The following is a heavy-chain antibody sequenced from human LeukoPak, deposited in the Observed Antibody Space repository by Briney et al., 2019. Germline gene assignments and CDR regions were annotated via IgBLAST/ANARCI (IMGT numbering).Heavy chain of an antibody. D-gene: IGHD6-19*01. V-gene: IGHV3-21*04. CDR1: GFTFSSYS. CDR3: ARDPLGSGWLDYYYYYMDV. Sequence: PGGSLRLSCAASGFTFSSYSMNWVRQAPGKGLEWVSSISSSSSYIYYADSVKGRFTISRDNAKNSLYLQMNSLRAEDTAVYYCARDPLGSGWLDYYYYYMDVRGKGTTVTVSS. J-gene: IGHJ6*03. CDR2: ISSSSSYI.